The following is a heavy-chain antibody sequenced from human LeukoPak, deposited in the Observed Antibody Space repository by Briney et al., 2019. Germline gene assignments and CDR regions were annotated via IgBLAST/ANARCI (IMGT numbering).Heavy chain of an antibody. Sequence: PSETLSLTCTVSGGSISSGDYYWSWIRQPPGKGLEWIGYIYYSGSTYYNPSLKSRVTISVDTSKNQFSLKLSSVTAADTAVYYCARTYCSSTSCYTFDYWSQGTLVTVSS. D-gene: IGHD2-2*02. CDR1: GGSISSGDYY. CDR2: IYYSGST. V-gene: IGHV4-30-4*08. J-gene: IGHJ4*02. CDR3: ARTYCSSTSCYTFDY.